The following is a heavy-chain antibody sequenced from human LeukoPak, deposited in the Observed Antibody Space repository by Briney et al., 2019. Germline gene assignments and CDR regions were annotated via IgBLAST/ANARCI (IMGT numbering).Heavy chain of an antibody. D-gene: IGHD4-17*01. CDR1: GYTFTGYY. V-gene: IGHV1-2*02. Sequence: ASVKVSCKASGYTFTGYYMHWVRQAPGQGLEWMGWINPNSGGTNYAQKFQGRVTMTRDTFISTAYMELSRLRSDDTAVYYCARATTVTTNYPLGYWGQGTLVTVSS. J-gene: IGHJ4*02. CDR3: ARATTVTTNYPLGY. CDR2: INPNSGGT.